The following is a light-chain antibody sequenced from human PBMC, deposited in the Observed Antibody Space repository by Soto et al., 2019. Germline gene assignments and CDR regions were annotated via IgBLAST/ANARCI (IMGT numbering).Light chain of an antibody. V-gene: IGKV3-11*01. CDR1: QSVSSN. CDR2: DAS. CDR3: QQRSSWLT. Sequence: EIVLTQSPATLSVSPGERATLSCRASQSVSSNLAWYQQKPGQAPRLLIYDASKRATGIPARFSGSGFGTDYTLTISSLEPEDFAVYYCQQRSSWLTFGGGTKVDIK. J-gene: IGKJ4*01.